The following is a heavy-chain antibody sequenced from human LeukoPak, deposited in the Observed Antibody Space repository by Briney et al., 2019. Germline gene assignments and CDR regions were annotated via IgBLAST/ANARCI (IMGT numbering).Heavy chain of an antibody. D-gene: IGHD6-6*01. Sequence: SGGSLRLSCAGSGFTFISYGMQWVRQAPGKGLAWVSRINTDGSSTTYADSVKGRFTISRDNAKNTLYLQMNSLRAEDTAVYCCARDIGTWPRSYFDCWGQGTLVAVSS. J-gene: IGHJ4*02. CDR1: GFTFISYG. CDR2: INTDGSST. CDR3: ARDIGTWPRSYFDC. V-gene: IGHV3-74*01.